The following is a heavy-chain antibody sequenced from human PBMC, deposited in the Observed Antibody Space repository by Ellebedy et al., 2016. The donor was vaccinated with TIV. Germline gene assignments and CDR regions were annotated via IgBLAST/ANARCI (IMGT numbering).Heavy chain of an antibody. V-gene: IGHV3-21*01. CDR3: ARDLHFAFDY. Sequence: GESLKISCAASGFTFSSYNMNWVRQAPGKGLEWVSSISISSGNKYCADSVEGRFTISRDNARNSLYLQMNSLRAEDTAVYYCARDLHFAFDYWGRGTLVTVSS. CDR1: GFTFSSYN. CDR2: ISISSGNK. J-gene: IGHJ4*02.